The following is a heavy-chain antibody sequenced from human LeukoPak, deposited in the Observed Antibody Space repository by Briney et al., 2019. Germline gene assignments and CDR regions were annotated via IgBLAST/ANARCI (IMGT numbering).Heavy chain of an antibody. V-gene: IGHV4-4*07. CDR2: IYTSGST. CDR3: SRLDRYLGGDPSTGRYYYYMDV. D-gene: IGHD2-21*02. CDR1: GRSISSNY. Sequence: PSETLSLTCSVPGRSISSNYWSWIRHPAGKGREWIGLIYTSGSTNYNPSVKRRVTMSVDTSNKQCSLKLRAVTAADTAVYYWSRLDRYLGGDPSTGRYYYYMDVWGKGTTVTISS. J-gene: IGHJ6*03.